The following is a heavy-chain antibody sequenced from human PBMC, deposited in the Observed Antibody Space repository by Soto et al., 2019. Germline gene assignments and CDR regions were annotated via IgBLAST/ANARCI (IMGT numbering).Heavy chain of an antibody. Sequence: QVQLVESGGGVVQPGRSLRLSCAASGFTFSSYAMHWVRQAPGKGLEWVAVISYDGSNKYYADSVKGRFTVSRDHSKNRLYLQMNSLNTEDTAVYYCSRDAYDYDSSGPNDYWGQGTLVTVSS. J-gene: IGHJ4*02. CDR2: ISYDGSNK. CDR1: GFTFSSYA. D-gene: IGHD3-22*01. V-gene: IGHV3-30-3*01. CDR3: SRDAYDYDSSGPNDY.